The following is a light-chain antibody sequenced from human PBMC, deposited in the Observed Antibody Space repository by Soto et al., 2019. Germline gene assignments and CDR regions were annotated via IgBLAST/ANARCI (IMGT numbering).Light chain of an antibody. CDR1: QSVSSSY. CDR3: QQYGSSPWT. CDR2: GAS. J-gene: IGKJ1*01. V-gene: IGKV3-20*01. Sequence: EIVMTQSAATLSVSPGERATLCCRASQSVSSSYLAWYQQKPGQAPRLLIYGASSRATGIPDRFSGSGSGTDFTLTISRLEPEDFAVYYCQQYGSSPWTFGQGTKVDIK.